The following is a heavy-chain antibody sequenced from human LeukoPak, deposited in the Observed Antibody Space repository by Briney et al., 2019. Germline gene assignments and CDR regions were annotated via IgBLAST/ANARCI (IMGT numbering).Heavy chain of an antibody. CDR2: ITTSIDII. V-gene: IGHV3-48*02. CDR1: GFTLSSYN. J-gene: IGHJ4*02. CDR3: VRDHNYYFGC. Sequence: GGSLRLSCAASGFTLSSYNMNWVRQAPGKGLEWISYITTSIDIISYADSVKGRFTISRDNAKNSLYLQMVSLRDEDTAVYYCVRDHNYYFGCWGQGILVTVSA.